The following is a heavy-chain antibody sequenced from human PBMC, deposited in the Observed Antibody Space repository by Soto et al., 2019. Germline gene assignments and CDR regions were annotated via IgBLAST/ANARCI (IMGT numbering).Heavy chain of an antibody. CDR2: ISGSSSGT. Sequence: LRLSCEASGFNFGAYAMNWVRQAPGKGLEWVSGISGSSSGTYYTDSVKGRFTISRDNSKNTVYLQMNSLRGEDTAVYYCAKDRSENFWVYYYFGMDVWGQGTTVTVSS. J-gene: IGHJ6*02. D-gene: IGHD6-19*01. CDR3: AKDRSENFWVYYYFGMDV. CDR1: GFNFGAYA. V-gene: IGHV3-23*01.